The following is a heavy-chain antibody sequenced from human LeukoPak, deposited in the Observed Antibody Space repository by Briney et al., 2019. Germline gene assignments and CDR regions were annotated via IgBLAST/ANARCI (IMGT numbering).Heavy chain of an antibody. CDR1: GFTFHDYA. D-gene: IGHD5-18*01. Sequence: GGSLRLSCAASGFTFHDYAMHWVRQAPGKGLEYVSVIRGGGGVQYYAASVKGRFTISRDNSKNTLYLQMNSLRAEDTAVYYCAKSSHSFGYDALDIWGQGTMVTVSS. CDR2: IRGGGGVQ. CDR3: AKSSHSFGYDALDI. V-gene: IGHV3-23*01. J-gene: IGHJ3*02.